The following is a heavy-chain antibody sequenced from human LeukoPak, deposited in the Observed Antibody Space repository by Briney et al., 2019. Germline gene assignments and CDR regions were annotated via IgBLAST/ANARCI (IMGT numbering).Heavy chain of an antibody. D-gene: IGHD6-19*01. J-gene: IGHJ4*02. Sequence: SGGSLRLSCAASGFSFSSFSMNWVRQAPGKGLEWVSYISGGSSFTYYVDSVKGRFIIFRNNAKNSLYLQINSRRAEDTAVYYCSRSLGYSGGPNYWGQGTRVTVSS. V-gene: IGHV3-21*01. CDR1: GFSFSSFS. CDR3: SRSLGYSGGPNY. CDR2: ISGGSSFT.